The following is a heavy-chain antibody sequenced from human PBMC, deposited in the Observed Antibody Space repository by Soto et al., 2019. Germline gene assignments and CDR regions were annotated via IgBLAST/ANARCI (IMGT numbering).Heavy chain of an antibody. CDR3: ARGPWCSGGSCYSIAGLGY. J-gene: IGHJ4*02. CDR2: INHSGST. CDR1: GGSFSGYH. V-gene: IGHV4-34*01. D-gene: IGHD2-15*01. Sequence: QVQLHQWGAGLLKPSETLSLTCSVYGGSFSGYHWSWVRQPPGKGLEWIGEINHSGSTYYDPSLKSRITVSVDTSKTQCSLKMTSVTAADTVVYYCARGPWCSGGSCYSIAGLGYWGQGTLVTVSS.